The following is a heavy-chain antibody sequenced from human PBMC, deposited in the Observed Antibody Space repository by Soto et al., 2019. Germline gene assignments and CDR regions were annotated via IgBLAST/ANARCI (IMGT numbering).Heavy chain of an antibody. CDR2: ISSSSSYI. J-gene: IGHJ4*02. Sequence: GGSLRLSCAASGFTFSSYSMNWVRQAPGKGLEWVSSISSSSSYIYYADSVKGRFTISRDNAKNSLYLQMNSLRAEDTAVYYCARDHGYNWNDDYFDYWGQGTLVTVSS. V-gene: IGHV3-21*01. CDR3: ARDHGYNWNDDYFDY. D-gene: IGHD1-20*01. CDR1: GFTFSSYS.